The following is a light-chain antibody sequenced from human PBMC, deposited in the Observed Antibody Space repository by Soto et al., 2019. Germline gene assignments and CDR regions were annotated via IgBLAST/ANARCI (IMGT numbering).Light chain of an antibody. V-gene: IGKV1-9*01. CDR3: QQLHSYPIT. CDR2: AAS. J-gene: IGKJ5*01. Sequence: DIQLTQFPSFLSASVGDRVTITCRATQGISNYLAWFQQKPGKAPKLLIYAASILQSGVPSRFSGSGSGTEFTLTIRTLQPEDFGSYYCQQLHSYPITFGQGTRLEIK. CDR1: QGISNY.